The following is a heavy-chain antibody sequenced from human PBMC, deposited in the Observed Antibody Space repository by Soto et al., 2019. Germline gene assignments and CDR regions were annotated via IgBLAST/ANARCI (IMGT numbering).Heavy chain of an antibody. D-gene: IGHD3-10*01. CDR3: AKVSRKGSAIDFDY. CDR2: VNPNNGDT. CDR1: GYTFSNYD. Sequence: QVQLVQSGAELKKPGASVKVSCKASGYTFSNYDMNWVRQATGQGPEWIGWVNPNNGDTGYAQKFQGPGTLTTDISTTTAYMELTSLRSEDTAIYYCAKVSRKGSAIDFDYWGQGTLITVSS. J-gene: IGHJ4*02. V-gene: IGHV1-8*01.